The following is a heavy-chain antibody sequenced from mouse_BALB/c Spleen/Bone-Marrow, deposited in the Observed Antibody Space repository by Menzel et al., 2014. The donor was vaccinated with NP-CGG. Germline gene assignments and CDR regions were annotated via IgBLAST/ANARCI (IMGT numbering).Heavy chain of an antibody. Sequence: EVQLVESGGGLVKPGGSLKLSCAASGFAFSSYDMSWVRQTPEKRLEWVAYTSSGGGSTYYPDTVKGRFTISRDNAKNTLYLQMSSLKSEDTAMYYCARLPSYYRYEDAYWGQGTLVTVSA. CDR2: TSSGGGST. D-gene: IGHD2-14*01. CDR3: ARLPSYYRYEDAY. CDR1: GFAFSSYD. V-gene: IGHV5-12-1*01. J-gene: IGHJ3*01.